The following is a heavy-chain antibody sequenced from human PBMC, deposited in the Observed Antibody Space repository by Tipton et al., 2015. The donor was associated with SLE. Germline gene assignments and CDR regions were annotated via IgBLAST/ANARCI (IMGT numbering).Heavy chain of an antibody. J-gene: IGHJ4*02. CDR3: ARGGWELSFDY. CDR2: IYDSEST. Sequence: GLVKPSESLSLTCTVSGGSVSSTTSYWSWIRQPPGKGLEWIGYIYDSESTNYNSSLESRVTISVDTSRSQFSLTLRSVTAADTAVYYCARGGWELSFDYWGRGTLVTVSS. CDR1: GGSVSSTTSY. D-gene: IGHD1-26*01. V-gene: IGHV4-61*01.